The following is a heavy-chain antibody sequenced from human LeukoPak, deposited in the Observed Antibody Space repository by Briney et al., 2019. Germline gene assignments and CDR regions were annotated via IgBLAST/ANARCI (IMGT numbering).Heavy chain of an antibody. CDR2: IYYSGST. J-gene: IGHJ2*01. V-gene: IGHV4-59*08. Sequence: SETLSLTCTVSGGSISSYYWSWIRQPPGKGLEWIGYIYYSGSTNYNPSLKSRVTISVDTSKNQFSLKLSSVTAADTAVYYCARHPPYGSGSYYNPWWYFDLWGRGTLVTVSS. CDR3: ARHPPYGSGSYYNPWWYFDL. CDR1: GGSISSYY. D-gene: IGHD3-10*01.